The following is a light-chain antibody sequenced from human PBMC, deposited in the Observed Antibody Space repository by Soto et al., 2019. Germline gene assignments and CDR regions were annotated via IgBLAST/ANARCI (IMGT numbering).Light chain of an antibody. J-gene: IGKJ2*01. CDR2: GAS. CDR3: QQYNNWPPYP. V-gene: IGKV3-15*01. CDR1: QSVSSS. Sequence: EIVMTQSPGTLSVSPGERATLSCRASQSVSSSLAWYQQRPGQAPRLLIYGASTRATGVPARFSGSGSGTEFSLPLTSLQSEGFAVYYWQQYNNWPPYPFGQGTKLQI.